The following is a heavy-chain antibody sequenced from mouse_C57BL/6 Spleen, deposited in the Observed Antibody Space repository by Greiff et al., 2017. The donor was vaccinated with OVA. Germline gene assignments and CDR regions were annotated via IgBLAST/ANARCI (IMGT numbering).Heavy chain of an antibody. Sequence: QVQLQQPGAELVKPGASVKLSCKASGYTFTSYWMQWVKQRPGQGLEWIGEIDPSDSYTNYNQKFKGKATLTVDTSSSTAYMPLSSLTSEDSAVYYCANYDAWFAYWGQGTLVTVSA. J-gene: IGHJ3*01. CDR3: ANYDAWFAY. CDR1: GYTFTSYW. V-gene: IGHV1-50*01. D-gene: IGHD2-4*01. CDR2: IDPSDSYT.